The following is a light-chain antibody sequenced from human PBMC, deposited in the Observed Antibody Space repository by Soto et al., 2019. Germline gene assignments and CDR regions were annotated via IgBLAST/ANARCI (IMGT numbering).Light chain of an antibody. Sequence: EIVMTQSPATLSVSPGERATLSCRASQSISSNLAWYQQKPGQAPRLLMFRTSSRATGFPARFSGSGSGTEFNLPISSLQAEDFGVYYCQQYNNWPRATFGGGTNVEIK. CDR3: QQYNNWPRAT. CDR2: RTS. CDR1: QSISSN. V-gene: IGKV3-15*01. J-gene: IGKJ4*01.